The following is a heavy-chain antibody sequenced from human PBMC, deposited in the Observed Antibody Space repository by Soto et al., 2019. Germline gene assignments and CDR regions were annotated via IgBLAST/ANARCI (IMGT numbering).Heavy chain of an antibody. CDR3: VSDYDSGGYIGY. J-gene: IGHJ4*02. D-gene: IGHD3-22*01. V-gene: IGHV4-30-4*01. Sequence: SETLSLTCNFSGGSISTADYYLSWIRQPPGKGLEWIGYIYYRGSTYYNPSLESRVAISIDTSKNQFSLNLTSVTAADTAVYYCVSDYDSGGYIGYWGQGTLVTVSS. CDR1: GGSISTADYY. CDR2: IYYRGST.